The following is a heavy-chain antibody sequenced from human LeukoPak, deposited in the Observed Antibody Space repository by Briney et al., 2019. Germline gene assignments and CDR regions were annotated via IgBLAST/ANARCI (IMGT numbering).Heavy chain of an antibody. J-gene: IGHJ4*02. CDR3: ARGRATVTTFDY. CDR2: ISYDGSNK. V-gene: IGHV3-30*04. Sequence: GGSLRLSCAASGFTFSSYAMHWVRQAPGKGLEWVAVISYDGSNKYYADSVKGRFTISRDNSKNTLYLQMNSLRAEDTAVYYCARGRATVTTFDYWGQETLVTVSS. D-gene: IGHD4-11*01. CDR1: GFTFSSYA.